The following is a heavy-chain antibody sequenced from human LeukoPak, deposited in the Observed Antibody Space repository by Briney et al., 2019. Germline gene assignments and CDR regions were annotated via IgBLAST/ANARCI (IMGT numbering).Heavy chain of an antibody. CDR1: GFTFSSYA. J-gene: IGHJ4*02. CDR3: AKDGYSYGNYYFDY. Sequence: GGSLRLSCAASGFTFSSYAMSWVRQAPGKGLEWVSAISGSGGSTYYADSVKGRFTNSRDNSKNTLYLQMNSLRAEDTAVYYCAKDGYSYGNYYFDYWGQGTLVTVSS. V-gene: IGHV3-23*01. D-gene: IGHD5-18*01. CDR2: ISGSGGST.